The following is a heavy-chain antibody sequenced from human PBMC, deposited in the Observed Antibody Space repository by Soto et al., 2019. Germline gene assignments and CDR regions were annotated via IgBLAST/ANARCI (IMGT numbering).Heavy chain of an antibody. V-gene: IGHV1-46*02. CDR3: ASGGLMVYPECGY. J-gene: IGHJ4*02. CDR1: SRS. CDR2: INPSGGST. D-gene: IGHD2-8*01. Sequence: SRSRHSVHQEPGQGLEWMGIINPSGGSTSYAQKFQGRVTMTRDTSTSTVYMELSSLRSEDTFVYYCASGGLMVYPECGYWGQGTLVTGSS.